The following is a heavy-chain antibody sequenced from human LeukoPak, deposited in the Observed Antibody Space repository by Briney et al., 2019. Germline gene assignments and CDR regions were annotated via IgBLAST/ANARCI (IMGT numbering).Heavy chain of an antibody. Sequence: SSETLSLTCAVSGGSITTTNWWSWLRQPPGKGLEWIGGVHLSGATIYNLSLVSRVSMLIVKSKNHLSLEVTSVTAADTAIYYCTRESGAFSPFGFWGQGTLVSVSS. CDR2: VHLSGAT. V-gene: IGHV4-4*02. CDR3: TRESGAFSPFGF. D-gene: IGHD1-26*01. J-gene: IGHJ4*02. CDR1: GGSITTTNW.